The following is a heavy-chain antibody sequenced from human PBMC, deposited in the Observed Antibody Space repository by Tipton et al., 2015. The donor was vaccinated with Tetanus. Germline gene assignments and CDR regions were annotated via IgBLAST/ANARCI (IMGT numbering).Heavy chain of an antibody. Sequence: QVQLVQSGAEVTKPGASVTVPCKASGYRPTNYGISWVRQAPGQGLEWLGWISGYSGHTNYAQQVQGRVTMTTDTSTSTAYLELRSLRSDDTALYFCARDADMWATRKAFDIWGQGTMVTVSS. J-gene: IGHJ3*02. CDR1: GYRPTNYG. CDR3: ARDADMWATRKAFDI. V-gene: IGHV1-18*01. CDR2: ISGYSGHT. D-gene: IGHD1-14*01.